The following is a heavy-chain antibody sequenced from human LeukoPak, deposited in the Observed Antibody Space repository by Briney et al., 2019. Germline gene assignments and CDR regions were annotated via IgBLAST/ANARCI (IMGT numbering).Heavy chain of an antibody. J-gene: IGHJ4*02. CDR2: IYHSGST. V-gene: IGHV4-30-2*01. CDR3: AREKNYDFWRVGPYEADFDY. D-gene: IGHD3-3*01. CDR1: GGSISSGGYY. Sequence: PSETLSLTCTVSGGSISSGGYYWSWIRQPPGKGLEWIGYIYHSGSTYYNPSLKSRVTISVDRSKNQFSLKLSSVTAADTAVYYCAREKNYDFWRVGPYEADFDYWGQGTLVTVSS.